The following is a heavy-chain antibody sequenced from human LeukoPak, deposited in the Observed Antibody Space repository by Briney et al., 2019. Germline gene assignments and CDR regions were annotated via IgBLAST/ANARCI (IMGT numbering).Heavy chain of an antibody. Sequence: GGSLRLSCAASGFTFSSFGMHWVRQAPGEGLEWVAYIGYTGTDTYYADAVKGRFTISRDNSKNTVHLQVNSLRAADTALYSCARDLTERKYYIAYWGQGTLVTVSS. J-gene: IGHJ4*02. D-gene: IGHD2-8*02. V-gene: IGHV3-30*02. CDR2: IGYTGTDT. CDR1: GFTFSSFG. CDR3: ARDLTERKYYIAY.